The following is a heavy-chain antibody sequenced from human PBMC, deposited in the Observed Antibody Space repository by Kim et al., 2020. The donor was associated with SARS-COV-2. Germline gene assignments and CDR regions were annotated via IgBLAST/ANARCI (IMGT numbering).Heavy chain of an antibody. CDR2: ISSNGGST. D-gene: IGHD5-12*01. V-gene: IGHV3-64*01. CDR1: GFTFSSYA. Sequence: GGSLRRSCAASGFTFSSYAMHWVRQAPGKGLEYVSAISSNGGSTYYANSVKGRFTISRDNSKNTLYLQMGSLRAEDMAVYYCARGSSATARYAFDIWGQG. CDR3: ARGSSATARYAFDI. J-gene: IGHJ3*02.